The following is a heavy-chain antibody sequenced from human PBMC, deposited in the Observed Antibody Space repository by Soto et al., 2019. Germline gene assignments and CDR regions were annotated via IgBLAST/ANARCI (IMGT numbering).Heavy chain of an antibody. J-gene: IGHJ4*02. CDR1: GGSISGYY. V-gene: IGHV4-59*01. D-gene: IGHD3-10*01. CDR3: ARESYYGSGATVVAY. Sequence: SETLSLTRTVSGGSISGYYWSWIRQPPGKGLEWIGYIYYSGTTSYNPSLNSRVTMSVDTSKNQFSLKVNSVTAADTAVYYCARESYYGSGATVVAYWGQGTLVTVSS. CDR2: IYYSGTT.